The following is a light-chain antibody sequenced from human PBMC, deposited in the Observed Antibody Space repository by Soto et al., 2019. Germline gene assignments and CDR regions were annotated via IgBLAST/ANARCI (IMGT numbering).Light chain of an antibody. J-gene: IGLJ2*01. CDR1: SSDIGGYDY. CDR2: DVT. Sequence: QSALTQPASVSGSPGQSITISCTGTSSDIGGYDYVSWYQQYPSKVPKLMIYDVTNRASGVPSRFSASKSGDTASLTISGLQAEDEADYYCSSYTSTSTLVVFGGGTKLTVL. CDR3: SSYTSTSTLVV. V-gene: IGLV2-14*01.